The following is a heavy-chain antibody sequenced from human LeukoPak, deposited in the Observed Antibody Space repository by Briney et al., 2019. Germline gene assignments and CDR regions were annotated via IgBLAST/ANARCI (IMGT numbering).Heavy chain of an antibody. CDR2: ISGSGGST. CDR1: GFTFNNYV. J-gene: IGHJ4*02. Sequence: GGSLRLSCTASGFTFNNYVMSWVRQAPGKGLEWVSAISGSGGSTYHADSVKGRLTISRDNSKNTLYLQMNSLRAEDTAVYYCAKGSTSAWPYYFDYWGQGTLVTVSS. D-gene: IGHD2-2*01. CDR3: AKGSTSAWPYYFDY. V-gene: IGHV3-23*01.